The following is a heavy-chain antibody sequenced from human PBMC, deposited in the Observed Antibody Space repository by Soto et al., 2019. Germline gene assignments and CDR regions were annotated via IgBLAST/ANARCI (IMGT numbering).Heavy chain of an antibody. D-gene: IGHD3-10*01. J-gene: IGHJ5*02. CDR3: ARDPNYYGSGSYYTNWFDP. V-gene: IGHV1-18*01. CDR1: GHTFTSYG. Sequence: ASVKVSCKASGHTFTSYGISWVRQAPGQGLEWMGWISAYNGNTNYAQKLQGRVTMTTDTSTSTAYMELRSLRSDDTAVYYCARDPNYYGSGSYYTNWFDPWGQGTLVTVSS. CDR2: ISAYNGNT.